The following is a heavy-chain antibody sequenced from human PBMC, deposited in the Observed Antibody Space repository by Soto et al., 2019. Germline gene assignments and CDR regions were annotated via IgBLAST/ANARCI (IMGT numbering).Heavy chain of an antibody. CDR3: TKVSYSSSWYYYGMDV. CDR2: IKSKTDGGTT. J-gene: IGHJ6*02. V-gene: IGHV3-15*07. D-gene: IGHD6-13*01. CDR1: GFTFSNAW. Sequence: GGSLRLSCAASGFTFSNAWMNWVRQAPGKGLEWVGRIKSKTDGGTTDYAAPVKGRFTISRDDSKNTLYLQMNSLKTEDTAVYYCTKVSYSSSWYYYGMDVWGQGTTVTVSS.